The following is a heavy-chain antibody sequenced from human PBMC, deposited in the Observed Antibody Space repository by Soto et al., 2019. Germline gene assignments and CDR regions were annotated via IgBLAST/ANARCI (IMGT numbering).Heavy chain of an antibody. V-gene: IGHV3-23*01. CDR3: AKGPDYGHVHNWFDP. J-gene: IGHJ5*02. Sequence: EVQLLESGGGLVQPGGSLRLSCAASGFTFSNYAMSWVRQAPGKGLEWVSAISGSGGSTFYADSVKGRFTISRDNSKSTLYLQMNSLRAEDTAVYYCAKGPDYGHVHNWFDPWGQGTLVTVSS. D-gene: IGHD4-17*01. CDR1: GFTFSNYA. CDR2: ISGSGGST.